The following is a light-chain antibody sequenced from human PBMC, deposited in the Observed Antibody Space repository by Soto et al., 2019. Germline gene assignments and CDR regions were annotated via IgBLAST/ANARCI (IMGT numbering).Light chain of an antibody. CDR3: QQYKSYFRT. Sequence: DIQMTQSPSTLSASVGDRVTITCRASQSISSWLAWYQQKPGKAPKLLIYDASSLESGVPSRFSGSGSETESTLTISSLLPDDFATYFCQQYKSYFRTFGQGTKVDIK. CDR2: DAS. CDR1: QSISSW. J-gene: IGKJ1*01. V-gene: IGKV1-5*01.